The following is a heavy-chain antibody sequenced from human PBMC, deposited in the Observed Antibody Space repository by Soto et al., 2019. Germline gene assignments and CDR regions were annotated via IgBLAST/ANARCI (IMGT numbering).Heavy chain of an antibody. V-gene: IGHV4-39*07. CDR1: GGSISSSSYY. J-gene: IGHJ6*02. D-gene: IGHD3-10*01. CDR2: SYYSGST. Sequence: SETLSLTCTVSGGSISSSSYYWGWIRQPPGEGLEWIGSSYYSGSTYYNPSLKSRVTISVDTSKNQFSLKLSSVTAADTAVYYCARDSGTMDVWGQGTTVTVSS. CDR3: ARDSGTMDV.